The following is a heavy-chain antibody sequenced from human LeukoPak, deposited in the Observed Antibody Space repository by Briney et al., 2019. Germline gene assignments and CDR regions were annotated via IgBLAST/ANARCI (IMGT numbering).Heavy chain of an antibody. CDR2: ITGSGGST. CDR1: GFTFSSYA. J-gene: IGHJ3*02. D-gene: IGHD3-3*01. V-gene: IGHV3-23*01. Sequence: PGGSLRLSCAASGFTFSSYAVSWVRQAPGKGLQWVSGITGSGGSTYYADSAKGRFTISRDNSKNTLYLQMSSLRAEDTAVYYCAKGPNFWLTPIAFDIWGQGTKVTVSS. CDR3: AKGPNFWLTPIAFDI.